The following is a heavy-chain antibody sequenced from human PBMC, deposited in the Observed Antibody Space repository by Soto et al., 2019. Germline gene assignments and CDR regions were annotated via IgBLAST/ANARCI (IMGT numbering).Heavy chain of an antibody. CDR1: RFAVNRHW. J-gene: IGHJ6*02. CDR3: ATAVATIRSYYYGMDG. D-gene: IGHD5-12*01. CDR2: IKQDGSEK. Sequence: ESVTPCRAASRFAVNRHWMSGVRKAEGKGLEWVANIKQDGSEKYYVDSVKGRFTISRDNAKNSLYLQMNSLRAEDTAVCYCATAVATIRSYYYGMDGWGQGPMVTVSS. V-gene: IGHV3-7*01.